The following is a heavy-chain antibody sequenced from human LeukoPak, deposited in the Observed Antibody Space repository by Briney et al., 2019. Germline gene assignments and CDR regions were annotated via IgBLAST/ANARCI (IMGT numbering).Heavy chain of an antibody. D-gene: IGHD3-9*01. CDR1: GGSISSSNW. CDR3: ASTNHYDILTGARPPFY. J-gene: IGHJ4*02. CDR2: IYHSGST. V-gene: IGHV4-4*02. Sequence: SGTLSLTCAVSGGSISSSNWWSWVRPPPGKGLEGTGAIYHSGSTNYNPSLKSRVTISVDKSKNQFSLKLSPVTAADTAVYYCASTNHYDILTGARPPFYWGQGTLVTVSS.